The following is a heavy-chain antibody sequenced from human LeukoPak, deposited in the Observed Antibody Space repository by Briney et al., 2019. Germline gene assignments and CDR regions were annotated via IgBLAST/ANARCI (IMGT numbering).Heavy chain of an antibody. CDR2: IYTSGST. D-gene: IGHD3-3*01. CDR3: ARDPFLDDFWSGYYGERYYMDV. J-gene: IGHJ6*03. V-gene: IGHV4-4*07. Sequence: SETLSLTCTVSGGSLSSYYWSWIRQPAGKGLEWIGRIYTSGSTNYNPSLKSRVTISVDKSKNQFSLKLSSVTAADTAVYYCARDPFLDDFWSGYYGERYYMDVWGKGTTVTVSS. CDR1: GGSLSSYY.